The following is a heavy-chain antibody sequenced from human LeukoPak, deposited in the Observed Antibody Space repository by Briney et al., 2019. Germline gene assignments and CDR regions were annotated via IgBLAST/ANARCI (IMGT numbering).Heavy chain of an antibody. CDR2: IIPIFGTA. CDR1: GGTFSSYA. CDR3: ARDLDRYGSGSPGGFDP. J-gene: IGHJ5*02. D-gene: IGHD3-10*01. V-gene: IGHV1-69*05. Sequence: GSSVKVSCKASGGTFSSYAISWVRQAPGQGLEWMGGIIPIFGTANYAQKFQGRVTITTDEPTSTAYMELSSLRSEDTAVYYCARDLDRYGSGSPGGFDPWGQGTLVTVSS.